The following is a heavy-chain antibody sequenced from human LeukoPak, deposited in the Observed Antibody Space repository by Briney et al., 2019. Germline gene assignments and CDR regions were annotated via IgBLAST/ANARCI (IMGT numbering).Heavy chain of an antibody. CDR1: GFTFSNAW. J-gene: IGHJ3*02. CDR3: TTVGTYYYDSSGYRGAFDI. CDR2: IKSKTDGGTT. Sequence: PGGSLRLSCVASGFTFSNAWMNWVRQAPGKGLEWVGRIKSKTDGGTTDYAAPVKGRFTISRDDSKNTLYLQMNSLKTEDTAVYYCTTVGTYYYDSSGYRGAFDIWGQGTMVTVSS. D-gene: IGHD3-22*01. V-gene: IGHV3-15*07.